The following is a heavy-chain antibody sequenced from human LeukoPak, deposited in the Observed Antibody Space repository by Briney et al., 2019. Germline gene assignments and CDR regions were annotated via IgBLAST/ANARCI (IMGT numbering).Heavy chain of an antibody. D-gene: IGHD3-22*01. CDR3: ARGYYYDSNSFARSPPNDY. Sequence: ASVKVSCKASGYTFTGYYIHWVRQAPGQGLEWMGWINPNSGGTNYAQKFQGRVTMTRDMSTSTVYMELSSLRSEDTAVYYCARGYYYDSNSFARSPPNDYWGQGTLVTVSS. CDR2: INPNSGGT. V-gene: IGHV1-2*02. J-gene: IGHJ4*02. CDR1: GYTFTGYY.